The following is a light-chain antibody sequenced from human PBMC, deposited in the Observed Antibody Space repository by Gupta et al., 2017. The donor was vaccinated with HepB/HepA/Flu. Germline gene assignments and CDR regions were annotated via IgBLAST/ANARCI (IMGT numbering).Light chain of an antibody. V-gene: IGLV1-51*02. J-gene: IGLJ2*01. Sequence: QSVLTQPPPVASAPGPIVTVPCPGGSSNIGINYVSWYQQFPGTAPKLLIYENNKRPSGIPDRFSGSKSGTSATLGITGLQTGDEADYYCGTWDNSLSAGVFGGGTKLTVL. CDR2: ENN. CDR3: GTWDNSLSAGV. CDR1: SSNIGINY.